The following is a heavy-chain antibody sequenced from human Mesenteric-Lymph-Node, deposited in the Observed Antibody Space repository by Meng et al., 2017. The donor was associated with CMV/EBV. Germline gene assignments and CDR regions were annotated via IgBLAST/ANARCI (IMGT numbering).Heavy chain of an antibody. J-gene: IGHJ4*02. V-gene: IGHV1-46*01. Sequence: ASVKVSCKASGYTFTSYYMHWVRQAPGQGLEWMGIINPSGGSTSYAQKFQGRVTMTRDTSTSTVYMELSSLRSEDTAVYYCAGSSSSLYFDYWGQGTLVTVSS. D-gene: IGHD6-6*01. CDR3: AGSSSSLYFDY. CDR2: INPSGGST. CDR1: GYTFTSYY.